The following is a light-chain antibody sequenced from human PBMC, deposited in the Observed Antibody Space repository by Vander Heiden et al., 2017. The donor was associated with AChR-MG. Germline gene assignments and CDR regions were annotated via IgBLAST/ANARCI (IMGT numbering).Light chain of an antibody. CDR1: QSVSSSY. Sequence: EIVLTQSPGTLSLSPGERATLSCRASQSVSSSYLAWYQQKPGQAPCLLIYGASSRATGIPDRFSGSGSGTDFTLTISRLEPEDFAVYYCQQYGSSPRTFGQGTKLEIK. V-gene: IGKV3-20*01. CDR3: QQYGSSPRT. J-gene: IGKJ2*01. CDR2: GAS.